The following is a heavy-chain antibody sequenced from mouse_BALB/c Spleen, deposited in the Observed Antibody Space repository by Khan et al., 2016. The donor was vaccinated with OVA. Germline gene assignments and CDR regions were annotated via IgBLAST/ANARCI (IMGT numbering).Heavy chain of an antibody. J-gene: IGHJ4*01. CDR2: IDPDNGDT. D-gene: IGHD4-1*01. CDR1: GFNIRHYY. CDR3: TTGWGYAMDY. Sequence: EVQLQQSGADLVRSGASVKLSCIASGFNIRHYYLHWVKQRPEQGLEWIGWIDPDNGDTEYDPKFQGKATMTADTSSNTAYLQLSSLTSEDTAVDYCTTGWGYAMDYWGQGTSVTVSS. V-gene: IGHV14-4*02.